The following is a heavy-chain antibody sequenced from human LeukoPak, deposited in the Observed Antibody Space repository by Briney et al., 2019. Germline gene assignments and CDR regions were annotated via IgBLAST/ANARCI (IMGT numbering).Heavy chain of an antibody. CDR1: GFTFSDYY. J-gene: IGHJ4*02. D-gene: IGHD3-10*01. V-gene: IGHV3-11*04. Sequence: EGSLRLSCAASGFTFSDYYMSWIRQAPGKGLEWVSYISSSGSTIYYADSVKGRFTISRDNAKNSLYLQMNSLRVEDTAVYYCAREAYGSGNYPFDYWGQGTLVTVSS. CDR3: AREAYGSGNYPFDY. CDR2: ISSSGSTI.